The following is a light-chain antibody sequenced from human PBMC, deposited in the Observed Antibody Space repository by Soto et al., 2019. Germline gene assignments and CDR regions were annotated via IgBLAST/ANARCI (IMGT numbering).Light chain of an antibody. CDR3: AAWDDSLNGYV. V-gene: IGLV1-44*01. Sequence: QSVLTQPPSASGTPGQRVTISCSGSSSNIVSNTVNWYQQLPGTAPKLLIYSNNQRPSGVPDRFSGSKSGTSASLAISGLQSEYEADYYCAAWDDSLNGYVFGTGTKLTVL. CDR2: SNN. J-gene: IGLJ1*01. CDR1: SSNIVSNT.